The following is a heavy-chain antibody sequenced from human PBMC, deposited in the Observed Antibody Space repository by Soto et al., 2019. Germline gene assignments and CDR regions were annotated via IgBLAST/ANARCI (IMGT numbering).Heavy chain of an antibody. V-gene: IGHV1-18*01. CDR2: ISTYNGDT. CDR3: AREGVAPYDYYGMDV. D-gene: IGHD5-12*01. J-gene: IGHJ6*02. CDR1: GYTFTRSG. Sequence: ASVKVSCKASGYTFTRSGISWVRQAPGQGLEWMGWISTYNGDTNYAQTFQGRVTMTTDTSTSTAYMELRSLRSDDTAVYYCAREGVAPYDYYGMDVWGQGTPVTFSS.